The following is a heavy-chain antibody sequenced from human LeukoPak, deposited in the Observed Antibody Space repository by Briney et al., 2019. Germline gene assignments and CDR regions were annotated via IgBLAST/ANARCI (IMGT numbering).Heavy chain of an antibody. D-gene: IGHD2-2*01. CDR3: ARSSHYCSSTSCLVQH. J-gene: IGHJ1*01. V-gene: IGHV1-46*01. CDR2: INPSGGST. CDR1: GYTFTSYY. Sequence: ASVKVSCKASGYTFTSYYMHWVRQAPGQGLEWMGIINPSGGSTSYAQKFQGRVTMTRDTSTSTVYMELSSLRSEDTAVYYCARSSHYCSSTSCLVQHWGQGTLVTVSS.